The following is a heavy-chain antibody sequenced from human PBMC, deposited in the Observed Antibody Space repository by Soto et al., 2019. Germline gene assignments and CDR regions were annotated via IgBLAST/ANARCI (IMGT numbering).Heavy chain of an antibody. Sequence: VQLVQFGAEVKKPGSSVKVSCKASGGTFSSYAISWMRQAPGQGLEWMGGIIPIFGTANYAQTFQGSVTITADEPTSAPDLGLCRRRADDTAVQYGPRSPSRGLTYYLVIDVSAHRTTVT. D-gene: IGHD2-15*01. J-gene: IGHJ6*02. CDR1: GGTFSSYA. V-gene: IGHV1-69*01. CDR3: PRSPSRGLTYYLVIDV. CDR2: IIPIFGTA.